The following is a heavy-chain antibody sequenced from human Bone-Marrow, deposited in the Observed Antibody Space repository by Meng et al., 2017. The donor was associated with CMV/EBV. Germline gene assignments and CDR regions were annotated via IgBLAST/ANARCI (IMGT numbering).Heavy chain of an antibody. CDR1: GFTFSSYA. CDR3: ARAWGYGDFPFDY. V-gene: IGHV3-48*04. D-gene: IGHD4-17*01. J-gene: IGHJ4*02. CDR2: ISSGTII. Sequence: GESLKISCAASGFTFSSYAMHWVRQAPGKGLEWVSYISSGTIIYYAQSVKGRFTISRDNAENSLYLQMNSLRAEDTAVYYCARAWGYGDFPFDYWGQGTLVTVSS.